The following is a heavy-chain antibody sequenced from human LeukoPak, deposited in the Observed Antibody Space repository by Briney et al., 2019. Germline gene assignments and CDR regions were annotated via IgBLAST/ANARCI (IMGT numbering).Heavy chain of an antibody. D-gene: IGHD6-13*01. CDR2: IYYSGST. CDR3: ARHGSSWYEKDYFDY. J-gene: IGHJ4*02. V-gene: IGHV4-59*08. Sequence: SETLSLTCAVSGGSISSYYWSWIRQPPGKGLEWIGYIYYSGSTNYNPSLKSRVTISVDTSKNQFSLKLSSVTAADTAVYYCARHGSSWYEKDYFDYWGQGTLVTVSS. CDR1: GGSISSYY.